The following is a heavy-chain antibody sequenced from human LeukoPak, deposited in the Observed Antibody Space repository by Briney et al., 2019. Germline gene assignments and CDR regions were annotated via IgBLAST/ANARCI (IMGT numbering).Heavy chain of an antibody. CDR1: GYSISSGYY. J-gene: IGHJ4*02. Sequence: SETLSLTCTVSGYSISSGYYWGWIRQPPGKGLEWIGSIYHSGSTYYNPSLKSRVTISVDTSKNQFSLKLSSVTAADTAVYYCARASQPLITMVRSFDYWGQGTLVTVSS. CDR2: IYHSGST. D-gene: IGHD3-10*01. CDR3: ARASQPLITMVRSFDY. V-gene: IGHV4-38-2*02.